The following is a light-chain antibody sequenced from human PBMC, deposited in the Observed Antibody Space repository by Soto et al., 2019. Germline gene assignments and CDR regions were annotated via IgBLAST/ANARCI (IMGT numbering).Light chain of an antibody. Sequence: QSALTQPASVSGSPGQSIAISCTGTSSDVGKYSYVSWFQQYPGNAPKLMIYEVSNRPSGVSNRFSGSKAGNTASLTISGLQGEDEADYYGSAFTTSSTGVVGGGTKLTVL. V-gene: IGLV2-14*01. CDR3: SAFTTSSTGV. CDR2: EVS. J-gene: IGLJ3*02. CDR1: SSDVGKYSY.